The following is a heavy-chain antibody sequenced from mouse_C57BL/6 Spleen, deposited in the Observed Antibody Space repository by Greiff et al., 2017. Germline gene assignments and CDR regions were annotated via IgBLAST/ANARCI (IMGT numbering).Heavy chain of an antibody. V-gene: IGHV1-22*01. CDR1: GYTFTDYN. Sequence: VQLQQSGPELVKPGASVKMSCKASGYTFTDYNMHWVKQSHGKSLEWIGYINPNNGGTSYNQKFKGKATLTVNKSSSTAYMELRRLTSEDSAVYYCARGAYYSNYVDYWGQGTTRTVSS. CDR3: ARGAYYSNYVDY. CDR2: INPNNGGT. D-gene: IGHD2-5*01. J-gene: IGHJ2*01.